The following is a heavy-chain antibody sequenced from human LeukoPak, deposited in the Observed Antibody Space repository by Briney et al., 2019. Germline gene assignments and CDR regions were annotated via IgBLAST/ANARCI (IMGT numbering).Heavy chain of an antibody. Sequence: GGSLRLSCAASGFTLSNYWMHWVRQAPGKGPVWVSRINGDGSITNYADSVKGRFTVSRDNAKNTLYLQMYSLRAEGTAVYYCVRDYDVLTGTAMDVWGQGTTVTVSS. CDR3: VRDYDVLTGTAMDV. CDR2: INGDGSIT. J-gene: IGHJ6*02. D-gene: IGHD3-9*01. CDR1: GFTLSNYW. V-gene: IGHV3-74*01.